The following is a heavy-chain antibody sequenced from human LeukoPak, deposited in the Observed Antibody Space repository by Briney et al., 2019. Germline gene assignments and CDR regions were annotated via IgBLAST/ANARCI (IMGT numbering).Heavy chain of an antibody. J-gene: IGHJ3*02. D-gene: IGHD3-22*01. CDR2: INPNSGDT. V-gene: IGHV1-2*02. CDR1: GYTFTGYY. CDR3: ARRGYYYDSSGRPADAFDI. Sequence: GASVKVSYKASGYTFTGYYIHWVRQAPGQGLEWMGGINPNSGDTNYAQKFQGRVTMTRDTSISTAYMELSRLRSDDTAVYYCARRGYYYDSSGRPADAFDIWGQGTMVTVSS.